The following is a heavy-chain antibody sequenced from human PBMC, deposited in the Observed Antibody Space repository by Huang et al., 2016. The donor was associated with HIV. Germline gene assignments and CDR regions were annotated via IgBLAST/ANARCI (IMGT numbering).Heavy chain of an antibody. CDR1: GGSFSGYY. J-gene: IGHJ4*02. CDR2: INHSRNT. CDR3: ASLFFDY. Sequence: QVQLQQWGAGVLKPSETLSLTCAVYGGSFSGYYWGRVRQSPGEGLEWIGEINHSRNTNYNPSLKSRVTMAVDTSKNQFSLKLSSVTAADTAVYYCASLFFDYWGQGILVTVSS. V-gene: IGHV4-34*01.